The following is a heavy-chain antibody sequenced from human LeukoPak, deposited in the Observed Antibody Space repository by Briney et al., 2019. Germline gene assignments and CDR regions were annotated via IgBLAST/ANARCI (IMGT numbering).Heavy chain of an antibody. J-gene: IGHJ4*02. V-gene: IGHV4-39*07. CDR3: ARVRNSYFDY. CDR2: IFYSGST. D-gene: IGHD1-7*01. Sequence: SETLSLTCTVSSGSISTSNYYWGWVRQPPGKALEWIGNIFYSGSTYYSPSLKSRVTISLDTSKNQFSLKLSSVTAADTAVYYCARVRNSYFDYWGQGTLVTVSS. CDR1: SGSISTSNYY.